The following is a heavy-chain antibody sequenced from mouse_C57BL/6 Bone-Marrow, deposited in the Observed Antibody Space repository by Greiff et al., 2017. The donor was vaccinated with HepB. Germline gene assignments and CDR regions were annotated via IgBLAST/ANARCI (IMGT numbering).Heavy chain of an antibody. J-gene: IGHJ1*03. D-gene: IGHD1-1*01. V-gene: IGHV1-64*01. CDR3: ARGYGSSYWYFDV. CDR2: IHPNSGST. CDR1: GYTFTSYW. Sequence: QVQLQQPGAELVKPGASVKLSCKASGYTFTSYWMHWVKQRPGQGLEWIGMIHPNSGSTNYNEKFKSKATLTVDKSSSTALMQLSSLTSEDSAVYYCARGYGSSYWYFDVWGTGTTVTVSS.